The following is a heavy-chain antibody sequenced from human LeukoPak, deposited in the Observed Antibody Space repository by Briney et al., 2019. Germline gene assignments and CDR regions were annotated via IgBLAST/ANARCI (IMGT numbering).Heavy chain of an antibody. D-gene: IGHD5-12*01. CDR2: IYYSGST. CDR3: ARAVSGYYRGSDAFDI. CDR1: GGSISSSSYY. J-gene: IGHJ3*02. V-gene: IGHV4-39*07. Sequence: SETLSLTCTVSGGSISSSSYYWGWIRQPPGKGLEWIGSIYYSGSTYYNPSLKSRVTISVDTSKNQFSLKLSSVTAADTAVYYCARAVSGYYRGSDAFDIWGQGAMVTVSS.